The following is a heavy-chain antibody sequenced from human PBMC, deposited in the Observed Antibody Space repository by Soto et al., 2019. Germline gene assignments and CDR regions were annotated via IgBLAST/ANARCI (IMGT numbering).Heavy chain of an antibody. D-gene: IGHD3-3*01. CDR2: MNPNSGNT. CDR3: AKERSGSTDY. Sequence: QVQLVQSGAEVKKPGASVKVSCKASGYTFTSYDINWVRQATGQGLEWMGWMNPNSGNTGYAQKFQGRVSMTRNTSRSTAYMELSSLRSSDTAVYSCAKERSGSTDYWGRGTLVTVSS. J-gene: IGHJ4*02. V-gene: IGHV1-8*01. CDR1: GYTFTSYD.